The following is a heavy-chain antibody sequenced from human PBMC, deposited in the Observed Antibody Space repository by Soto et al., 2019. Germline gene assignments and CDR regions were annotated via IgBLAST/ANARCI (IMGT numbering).Heavy chain of an antibody. CDR2: ISGSGRSAI. CDR1: GFTFSSYS. V-gene: IGHV3-48*01. CDR3: ARIAAGGSLDY. J-gene: IGHJ4*02. Sequence: GGSLRLSCAASGFTFSSYSMNWVRQAPGKGLEWVSYISGSGRSAIYYADSVKGRFTISRDNAKNSLYLQMNSLRAEDTAVYYCARIAAGGSLDYWGQGTLVTVSS. D-gene: IGHD6-13*01.